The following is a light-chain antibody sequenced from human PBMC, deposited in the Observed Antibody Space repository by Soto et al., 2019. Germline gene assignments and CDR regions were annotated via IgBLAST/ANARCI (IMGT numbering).Light chain of an antibody. Sequence: EIVLTQFPATLSLSPGERATLSCGASQSVSSYLAWYQQKPGQSPRLLIYDSSNRATGIPARFSGSGSGADFSLTISNLQPDDCATYYCQQYENYWTVGQGAKVDIK. CDR3: QQYENYWT. J-gene: IGKJ1*01. V-gene: IGKV3-11*01. CDR1: QSVSSY. CDR2: DSS.